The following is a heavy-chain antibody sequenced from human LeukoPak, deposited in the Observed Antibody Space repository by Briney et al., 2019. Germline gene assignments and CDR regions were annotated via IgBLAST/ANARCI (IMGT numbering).Heavy chain of an antibody. CDR2: IPYSGSN. Sequence: SETLSLTCTVSGVSIRSYYWSCIRQPPGQGLEWIGNIPYSGSNKYNSSLKSRVTISVDTSKNQFPLGVTSLTAADTAVYYCARLGVLHEAFDVWGRGTLVTVSS. CDR1: GVSIRSYY. J-gene: IGHJ3*01. V-gene: IGHV4-59*12. CDR3: ARLGVLHEAFDV. D-gene: IGHD3-16*01.